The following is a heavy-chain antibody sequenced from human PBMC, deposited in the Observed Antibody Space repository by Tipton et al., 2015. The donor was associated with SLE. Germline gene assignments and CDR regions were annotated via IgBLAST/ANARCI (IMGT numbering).Heavy chain of an antibody. CDR3: ARSGTL. Sequence: GSLRLSCAASGFTFSSYAMSWVRQAPGKGLEWVSVIYSGGSTYYADSVKGRFTISRDNAKNSLFLQMDSLRAEDTAVYYCARSGTLRGQGTLVSVS. J-gene: IGHJ4*02. D-gene: IGHD3-10*01. CDR2: IYSGGST. CDR1: GFTFSSYA. V-gene: IGHV3-23*03.